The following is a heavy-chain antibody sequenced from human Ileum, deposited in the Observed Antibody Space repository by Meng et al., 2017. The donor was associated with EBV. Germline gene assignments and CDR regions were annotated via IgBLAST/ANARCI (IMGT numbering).Heavy chain of an antibody. Sequence: VHRAEVGPRLVKVSGTLSLTCAASGDSIRSNNWWSWVRQPPGKGLEWIGEIYHSGSTNYNPSFKSRVTMSVDKSKNQISMNLSSVTAADTAVYYCASGRDYAWHSWGRGTLVTVSS. D-gene: IGHD4-17*01. CDR3: ASGRDYAWHS. CDR2: IYHSGST. CDR1: GDSIRSNNW. J-gene: IGHJ4*02. V-gene: IGHV4-4*02.